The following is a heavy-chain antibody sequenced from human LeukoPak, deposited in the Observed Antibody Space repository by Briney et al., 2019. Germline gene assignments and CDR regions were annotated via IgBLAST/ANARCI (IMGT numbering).Heavy chain of an antibody. D-gene: IGHD3-3*01. CDR3: ARCTYYDFWSGSYKIDNFDY. CDR2: INSDGRST. CDR1: GFTFSSYW. J-gene: IGHJ4*02. Sequence: GGSLRLSCAASGFTFSSYWMHWVRQAPGKGLVWVSRINSDGRSTNYAGSVRGRFTISRDNAKNTMYLQMKRLRAEKTAVYYCARCTYYDFWSGSYKIDNFDYWGQGTLVTVSS. V-gene: IGHV3-74*01.